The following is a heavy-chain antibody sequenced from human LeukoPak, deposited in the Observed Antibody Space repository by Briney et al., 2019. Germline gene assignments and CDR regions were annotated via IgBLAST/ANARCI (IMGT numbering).Heavy chain of an antibody. CDR3: ARGGRPFEAFDT. J-gene: IGHJ3*02. CDR2: IHYNGNT. Sequence: SQTLSLTCTVSGGSISSGNYYWSWIRQPPGKGLEWIGYIHYNGNTYYNPSLKNRVIISLDTSKNQFSLKLSSVTAADTAVYYCARGGRPFEAFDTWGQGTMVTVSS. CDR1: GGSISSGNYY. V-gene: IGHV4-30-4*01. D-gene: IGHD3-16*01.